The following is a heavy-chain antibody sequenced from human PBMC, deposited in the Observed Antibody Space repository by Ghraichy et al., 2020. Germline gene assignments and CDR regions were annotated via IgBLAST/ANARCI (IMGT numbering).Heavy chain of an antibody. D-gene: IGHD5-24*01. CDR2: MYYSGGT. CDR3: ARAPRGGWLYNWFDP. V-gene: IGHV4-30-4*08. J-gene: IGHJ5*02. Sequence: SETLSLTCTVSGGSISSGDYYWSWIRQPPGKGLEWIGYMYYSGGTYYNPSLKSRVTISIDTSKSQFSLNLSSVTAADTAVYYCARAPRGGWLYNWFDPWGQGTVVTVSS. CDR1: GGSISSGDYY.